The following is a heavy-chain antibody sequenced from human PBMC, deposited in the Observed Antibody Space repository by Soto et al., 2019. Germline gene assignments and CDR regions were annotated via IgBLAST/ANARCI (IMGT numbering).Heavy chain of an antibody. CDR3: AKALVRGLDY. D-gene: IGHD3-10*01. V-gene: IGHV3-23*01. J-gene: IGHJ4*02. CDR1: GFNFSSYA. Sequence: EVSLLESGGGLVQPGGSLRLSCAASGFNFSSYAMSWVRQAPGKGLEWVSSISGRGASIYYADSVKGRFIISKDHSNNTPYRQMDALRADDSAVYYCAKALVRGLDYWGQGTLVTVSS. CDR2: ISGRGASI.